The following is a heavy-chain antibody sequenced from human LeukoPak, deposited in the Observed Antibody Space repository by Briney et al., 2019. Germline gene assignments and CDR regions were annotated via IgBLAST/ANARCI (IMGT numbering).Heavy chain of an antibody. D-gene: IGHD3-22*01. J-gene: IGHJ5*01. V-gene: IGHV3-21*06. Sequence: PGGSLRLSCAASGFTFSSYSMCWVRRVPGKGLEWVSCIISSNSYTHYADSVKGRFTISRDNGQNSLYLEMNRLRAEDTAMYYCGKDGSGSRGGTNWLDSWGQGTLVTVSS. CDR1: GFTFSSYS. CDR3: GKDGSGSRGGTNWLDS. CDR2: IISSNSYT.